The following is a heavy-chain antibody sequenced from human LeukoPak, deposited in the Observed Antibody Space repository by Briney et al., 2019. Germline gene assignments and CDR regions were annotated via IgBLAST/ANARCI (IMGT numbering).Heavy chain of an antibody. CDR3: ARDSSGWIYYYYMDV. CDR1: GDSISSGDYY. J-gene: IGHJ6*03. Sequence: SETLSLTCTVSGDSISSGDYYWSWIRQPAGKGLEWIGRIYTSGSTNYNPSLKSRVTMSVDTSKNQYSLKLSSVTAADTAVYYCARDSSGWIYYYYMDVWGKGTTVTVSS. V-gene: IGHV4-61*02. CDR2: IYTSGST. D-gene: IGHD6-19*01.